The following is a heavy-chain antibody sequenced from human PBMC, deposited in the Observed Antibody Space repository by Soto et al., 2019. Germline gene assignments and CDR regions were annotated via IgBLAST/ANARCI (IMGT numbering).Heavy chain of an antibody. D-gene: IGHD6-13*01. J-gene: IGHJ4*02. Sequence: QVQLVESGGGVVQPGRSLRLSCAASGFTFSSYGMHWVRQAPGKGLEWVAVISYDGSNKYYADSVKGRFTISRDNSKNTLYRQMNSLKAEDRAVYSGAKPPFKNIAAAGTDYWGQGTLVTVSS. V-gene: IGHV3-30*18. CDR1: GFTFSSYG. CDR3: AKPPFKNIAAAGTDY. CDR2: ISYDGSNK.